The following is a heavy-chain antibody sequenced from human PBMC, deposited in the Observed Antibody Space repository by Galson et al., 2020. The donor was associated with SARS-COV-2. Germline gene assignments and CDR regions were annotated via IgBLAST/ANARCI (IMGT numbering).Heavy chain of an antibody. J-gene: IGHJ6*02. Sequence: GESLKISCKGSGNSFTNYWIAWVRQMPGKGLEWLGIINPGDSVTRYSPSFQGQVTISADKSISTAYLQWSRVIASDSAMYYCARGDAAWGRYGMDVWGQGTSVTVSS. V-gene: IGHV5-51*01. CDR3: ARGDAAWGRYGMDV. CDR1: GNSFTNYW. CDR2: INPGDSVT. D-gene: IGHD3-16*01.